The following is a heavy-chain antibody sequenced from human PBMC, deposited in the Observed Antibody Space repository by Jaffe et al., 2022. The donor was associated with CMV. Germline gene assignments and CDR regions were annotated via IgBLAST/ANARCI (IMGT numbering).Heavy chain of an antibody. CDR3: ARRVETESITIFGVVSISGTFDC. V-gene: IGHV4-4*02. J-gene: IGHJ4*02. CDR1: GGSISSTNW. Sequence: QVQLQESGPGLVKPSGTLSLTCAVSGGSISSTNWWSWVRQPPGKGLEWIGEIYHSGSTNYHPSLKSRVTFSLDKSKNQFSLKLTSVTAADTAVYYCARRVETESITIFGVVSISGTFDCWGQGTLVTVSS. D-gene: IGHD3-3*01. CDR2: IYHSGST.